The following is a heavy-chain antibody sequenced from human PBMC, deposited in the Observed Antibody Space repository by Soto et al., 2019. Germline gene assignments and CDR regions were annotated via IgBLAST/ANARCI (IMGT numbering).Heavy chain of an antibody. CDR2: TSHDRSNK. V-gene: IGHV3-30*18. Sequence: QEQLVESGGGVVQPGTSLRLSCAASGFTFSSYGMHWVRQAPGKGLDWVAVTSHDRSNKFYADSVKGRFSISRDDSKNTLFLQMNSLRTEDTAVYYCAKHRRDYGDSLVNNYFDPWGQGTLVTVSS. CDR3: AKHRRDYGDSLVNNYFDP. D-gene: IGHD4-17*01. CDR1: GFTFSSYG. J-gene: IGHJ5*02.